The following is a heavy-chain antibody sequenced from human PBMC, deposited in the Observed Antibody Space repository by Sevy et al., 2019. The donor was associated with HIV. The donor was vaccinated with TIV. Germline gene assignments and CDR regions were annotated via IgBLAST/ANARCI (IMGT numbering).Heavy chain of an antibody. D-gene: IGHD5-18*01. J-gene: IGHJ4*02. CDR1: GFTFSSYA. CDR2: ISGSGGNT. CDR3: VKDGLWLSVAY. Sequence: GGSLRLSCAASGFTFSSYAMTWVRQAPGKGLEWVSSISGSGGNTYYADSVKGRFTISRDSSKNTVSLQMNSLRAEDTAVYYCVKDGLWLSVAYWGQGTLVTVSS. V-gene: IGHV3-23*01.